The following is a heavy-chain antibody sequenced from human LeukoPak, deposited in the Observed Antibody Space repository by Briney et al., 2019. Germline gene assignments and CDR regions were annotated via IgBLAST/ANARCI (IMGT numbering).Heavy chain of an antibody. CDR3: ARGMGHYSGSFAH. CDR1: GFTFSSYS. CDR2: ISSSGDTI. V-gene: IGHV3-48*04. Sequence: GGSLRLSCAASGFTFSSYSMNWVRQAPGKGLEWISYISSSGDTIYYADSVEGRLTISRDNAKNSLYLQMNSLRAEDTAVYYCARGMGHYSGSFAHWGQGTLVTVSS. J-gene: IGHJ4*02. D-gene: IGHD1-26*01.